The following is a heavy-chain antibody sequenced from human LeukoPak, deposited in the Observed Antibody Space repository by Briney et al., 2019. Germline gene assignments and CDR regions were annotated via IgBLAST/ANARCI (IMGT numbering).Heavy chain of an antibody. CDR1: GFTFSSYW. D-gene: IGHD7-27*01. Sequence: PGGSLRLSCAASGFTFSSYWMHWVRQAPGKGLVWVSRINGGGSSTNYADSVKGRFTISRDNAKNTLYLQMDSLRGEAAAVYCCARGPSSNWGDFDYWGQGTLVIASS. V-gene: IGHV3-74*01. CDR3: ARGPSSNWGDFDY. CDR2: INGGGSST. J-gene: IGHJ4*02.